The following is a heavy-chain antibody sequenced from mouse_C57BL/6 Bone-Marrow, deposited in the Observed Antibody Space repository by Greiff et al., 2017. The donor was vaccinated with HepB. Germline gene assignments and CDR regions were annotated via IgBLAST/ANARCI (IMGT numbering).Heavy chain of an antibody. Sequence: DVMLVESGGGLVKPGGSLKLSCAASGFTFSSYAMSWVRQTPEKRLEWVATISDGGSYTYYPDNVKGRFTISRDNAKNNLYLQMSHLKSEDTAMYYCARVYYGNSWFAYWGQGTLVTVSA. D-gene: IGHD2-1*01. J-gene: IGHJ3*01. CDR2: ISDGGSYT. CDR3: ARVYYGNSWFAY. V-gene: IGHV5-4*03. CDR1: GFTFSSYA.